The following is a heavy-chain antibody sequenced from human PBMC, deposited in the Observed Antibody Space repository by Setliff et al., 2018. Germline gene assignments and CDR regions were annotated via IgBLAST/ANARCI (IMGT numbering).Heavy chain of an antibody. J-gene: IGHJ6*03. CDR2: TIPVFGTT. D-gene: IGHD5-18*01. CDR3: AREGVDTRSSTDYRYYMDV. V-gene: IGHV1-69*05. CDR1: GGTFSNYG. Sequence: ASVKVSCKASGGTFSNYGVSWVRQAPGQGLEWMGGTIPVFGTTDYAQKFQGRVTIMTDESTSTAFMELSSLTSEDTAVYYCAREGVDTRSSTDYRYYMDVWGKGTTVTVSS.